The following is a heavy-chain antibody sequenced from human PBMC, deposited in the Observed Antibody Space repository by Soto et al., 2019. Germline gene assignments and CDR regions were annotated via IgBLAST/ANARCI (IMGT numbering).Heavy chain of an antibody. V-gene: IGHV1-58*01. Sequence: SVKVSCKASGFTFTSSAVQWVRQARGQRLEWIGWIVVGSGNTNYAQKFQERVTITRDMSTSTAYMELSSLRSEDTAVYYCAADPGGRDGYNYGFSFDPWGQGTLVTVSS. CDR2: IVVGSGNT. D-gene: IGHD5-12*01. CDR3: AADPGGRDGYNYGFSFDP. J-gene: IGHJ5*02. CDR1: GFTFTSSA.